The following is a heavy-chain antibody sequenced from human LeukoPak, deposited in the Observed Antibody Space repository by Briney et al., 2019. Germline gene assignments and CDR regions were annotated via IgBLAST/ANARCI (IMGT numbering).Heavy chain of an antibody. CDR2: ISAYNGNT. D-gene: IGHD4-17*01. CDR3: ARDYIKGVSTTVTTPGFDY. J-gene: IGHJ4*02. V-gene: IGHV1-18*01. Sequence: GASVKVSCTASGYTFTSYGISWVRQAPGQGLEWMGWISAYNGNTNYAQKLQGRVTMTTDTSTSTAYMELRSLRSDDTAVYYCARDYIKGVSTTVTTPGFDYWGQGTLVTVSS. CDR1: GYTFTSYG.